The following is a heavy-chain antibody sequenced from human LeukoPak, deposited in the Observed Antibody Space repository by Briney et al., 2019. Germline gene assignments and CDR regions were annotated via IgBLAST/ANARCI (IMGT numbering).Heavy chain of an antibody. CDR1: GGSFSGYY. CDR3: ARGLGGVIVGFDY. V-gene: IGHV4-34*01. J-gene: IGHJ4*02. Sequence: PSETLSLTCAVYGGSFSGYYWSWIRQPPGKGLEWIGEINHSGSTNYNPSLKSRVTISVDTSKNQFSLKLSSVTAADTAVYYCARGLGGVIVGFDYWGQGTLVTVSS. D-gene: IGHD3-16*02. CDR2: INHSGST.